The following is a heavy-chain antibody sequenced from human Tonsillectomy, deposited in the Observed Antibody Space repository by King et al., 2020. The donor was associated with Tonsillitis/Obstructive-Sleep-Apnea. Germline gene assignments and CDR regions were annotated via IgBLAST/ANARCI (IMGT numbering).Heavy chain of an antibody. D-gene: IGHD3-10*01. CDR2: ISYDGSNK. CDR3: ASPYYYGSGSGVDWFDP. Sequence: HVQLVESGGGVVQPGRSLRLSCAASGFTFSSYAMHWVRQAPGKGLEWVAVISYDGSNKYYADSVKGRFTISRDNSKNTLYLQMNSLRAEDTAVYYCASPYYYGSGSGVDWFDPWGQGTLVTVSS. CDR1: GFTFSSYA. V-gene: IGHV3-30*04. J-gene: IGHJ5*02.